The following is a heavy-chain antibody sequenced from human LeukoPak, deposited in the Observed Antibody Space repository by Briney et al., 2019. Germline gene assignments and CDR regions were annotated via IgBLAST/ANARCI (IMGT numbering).Heavy chain of an antibody. CDR2: ISSSSSYI. Sequence: PGGSLRLSCAASGFTFSSSSMNWVRQAPGKGLEWVSSISSSSSYIYYADSVKGRFTISRDNAKNSLYLQMNSLRAEDTAVYYCARDGGYCSSTSCYYGIDYWGQGTLVTVSS. CDR3: ARDGGYCSSTSCYYGIDY. V-gene: IGHV3-21*01. D-gene: IGHD2-2*01. J-gene: IGHJ4*02. CDR1: GFTFSSSS.